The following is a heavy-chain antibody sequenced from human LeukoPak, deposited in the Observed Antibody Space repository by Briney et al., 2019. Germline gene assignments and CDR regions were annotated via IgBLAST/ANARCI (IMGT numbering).Heavy chain of an antibody. CDR3: TRGRGPYYYYYMEV. V-gene: IGHV7-4-1*02. J-gene: IGHJ6*02. Sequence: ASVKVSCKASGYTFTDYSINWVRQAPGQGLEWMGWISTDTGNPTYAQGFTGRFVFSLDTSISTAYLQISSLKPEDTAVYYCTRGRGPYYYYYMEVWGQGITVAVSS. CDR2: ISTDTGNP. CDR1: GYTFTDYS.